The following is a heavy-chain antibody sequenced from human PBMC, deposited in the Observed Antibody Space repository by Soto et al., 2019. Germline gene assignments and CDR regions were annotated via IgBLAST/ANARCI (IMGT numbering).Heavy chain of an antibody. J-gene: IGHJ6*02. CDR1: GYTFTGYY. V-gene: IGHV1-2*04. D-gene: IGHD3-3*01. CDR3: ARDLGFWSGSQYYYGMDV. CDR2: INPYSGGT. Sequence: QVQLVQSGAEVKKPGASVKVSCKASGYTFTGYYMHWVRQAPGQGLEWMGWINPYSGGTNYVQKFQGWVTMTRDTSISTAYMELSSLRSDDTAVYYCARDLGFWSGSQYYYGMDVWGQGTTVTVSS.